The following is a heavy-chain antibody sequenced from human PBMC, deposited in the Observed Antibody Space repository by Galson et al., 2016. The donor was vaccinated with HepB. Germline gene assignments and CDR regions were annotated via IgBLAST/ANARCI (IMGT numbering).Heavy chain of an antibody. CDR3: ARDGPETHDAFDF. CDR1: GDSVSSNIDA. D-gene: IGHD1-14*01. Sequence: CAISGDSVSSNIDAWNWIRQSPSRGLEWLGRTYYRSQWYVDYAVSVKSRININPDTPKNQFSLHLNSVTPEDTAVYYCARDGPETHDAFDFWGQGTRVTVSS. J-gene: IGHJ3*01. V-gene: IGHV6-1*01. CDR2: TYYRSQWYV.